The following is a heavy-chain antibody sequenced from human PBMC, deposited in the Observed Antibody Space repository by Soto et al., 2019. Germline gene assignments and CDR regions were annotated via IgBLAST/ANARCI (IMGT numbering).Heavy chain of an antibody. CDR1: GGSISSSNW. CDR2: IYHSGST. V-gene: IGHV4-4*02. CDR3: ARGVWGSYRYYFDY. J-gene: IGHJ4*02. Sequence: SETLSLTCAVSGGSISSSNWWSWVRQPPGKGLEWIGEIYHSGSTNYNPSLKSRVTISVDKSKNQFSLKLSSVTAADTAVYYCARGVWGSYRYYFDYWGQGTLVTVSS. D-gene: IGHD3-16*02.